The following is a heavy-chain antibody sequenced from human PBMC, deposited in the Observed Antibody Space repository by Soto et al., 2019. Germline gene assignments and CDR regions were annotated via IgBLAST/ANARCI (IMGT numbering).Heavy chain of an antibody. CDR1: GGSISSYY. CDR2: IYYSGGT. V-gene: IGHV4-59*08. CDR3: ARRWGRTFGF. J-gene: IGHJ4*02. D-gene: IGHD7-27*01. Sequence: PSETLSLTCTVSGGSISSYYWSWIRQPPGKGLEWIGYIYYSGGTNYNPSLKSRVTISVDTSKNQFSLKLSSVTAADTAVYYCARRWGRTFGFWGQGILVTVSS.